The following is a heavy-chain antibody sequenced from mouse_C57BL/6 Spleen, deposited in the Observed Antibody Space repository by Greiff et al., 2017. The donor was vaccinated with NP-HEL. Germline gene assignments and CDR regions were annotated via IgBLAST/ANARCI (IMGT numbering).Heavy chain of an antibody. CDR1: GYTFTDYY. CDR2: INPNNGGT. J-gene: IGHJ1*03. V-gene: IGHV1-26*01. D-gene: IGHD1-1*01. CDR3: ARHFYYYGSSYRYFDV. Sequence: VQLQQSGPELVKPGASVKISCKASGYTFTDYYMNWVKQSHGKSLEWIGDINPNNGGTSYNQKFKGKATLTVDKSSSTAYMELRSLTSEDSAVYYCARHFYYYGSSYRYFDVWGTGTTVTVSS.